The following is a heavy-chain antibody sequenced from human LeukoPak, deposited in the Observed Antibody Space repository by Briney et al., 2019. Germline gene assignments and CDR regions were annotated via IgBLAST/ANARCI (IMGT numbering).Heavy chain of an antibody. D-gene: IGHD6-6*01. CDR1: GYTFTSYG. V-gene: IGHV1-18*01. J-gene: IGHJ4*02. CDR2: ISAYNGNT. CDR3: ARVPSTRIAARPLGGYFDY. Sequence: ASVKVSCKASGYTFTSYGISWVRQAPGQGLEWMGWISAYNGNTNYAQKLQGRVTMTTDTSTSTAYMELRSLRSDDTAVYYCARVPSTRIAARPLGGYFDYWGQGTLVTVSS.